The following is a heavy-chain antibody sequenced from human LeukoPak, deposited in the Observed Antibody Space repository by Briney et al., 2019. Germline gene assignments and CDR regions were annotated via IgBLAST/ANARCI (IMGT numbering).Heavy chain of an antibody. Sequence: GGSLRLSCAASGFTFSSYEMNWVRQAPGKGLEWVSYISSSGSTIYYADSVKGRFTISRDNAKNSLYLQMNSLRAEDTAVYYCAKDHSVAAAGILGNWFDPWGQGTLVTVSS. D-gene: IGHD6-13*01. J-gene: IGHJ5*02. CDR1: GFTFSSYE. CDR3: AKDHSVAAAGILGNWFDP. CDR2: ISSSGSTI. V-gene: IGHV3-48*03.